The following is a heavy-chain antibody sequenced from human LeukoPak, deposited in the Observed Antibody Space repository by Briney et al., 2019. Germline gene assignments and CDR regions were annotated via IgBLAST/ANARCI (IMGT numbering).Heavy chain of an antibody. CDR3: ARDGAARLLRYYYYMDV. CDR2: ISYDGSNQ. CDR1: GFKCSDNA. Sequence: HPGRSLRLSCAGTGFKCSDNAMHWVRQAPGKGLEWVAVISYDGSNQNYADSVKGRFIISRDNSDNTQFLQMNSLRPEDTGVYYCARDGAARLLRYYYYMDVWGKGTTVTVSS. V-gene: IGHV3-30*03. J-gene: IGHJ6*03. D-gene: IGHD6-6*01.